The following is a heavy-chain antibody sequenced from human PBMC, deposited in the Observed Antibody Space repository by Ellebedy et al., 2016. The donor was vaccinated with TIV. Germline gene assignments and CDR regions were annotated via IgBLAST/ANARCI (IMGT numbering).Heavy chain of an antibody. J-gene: IGHJ4*02. Sequence: PGGSLRLSCAASGFTFSNCALHWVRQAPGKGLEWVAVISYDGSNKYHADSVKGRFTISRDDSKNTLYLQMNSLRTEDTAVYHCARYALRPQPPFDYWGQGTLVTVSS. CDR2: ISYDGSNK. V-gene: IGHV3-30*01. D-gene: IGHD2-2*01. CDR3: ARYALRPQPPFDY. CDR1: GFTFSNCA.